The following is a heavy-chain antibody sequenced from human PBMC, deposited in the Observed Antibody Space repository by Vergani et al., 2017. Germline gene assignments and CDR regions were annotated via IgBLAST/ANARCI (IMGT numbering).Heavy chain of an antibody. V-gene: IGHV1-69*04. CDR1: GYTFTSYG. J-gene: IGHJ4*02. CDR2: IIPILGIA. CDR3: ARPQGMYYYDSSGYYDY. D-gene: IGHD3-22*01. Sequence: QVQLVQSGAEVKKPGASVKVSCKASGYTFTSYGISWGRQASGQGLEWMGRIIPILGIANYAQKFQGRVTITADKSTSTAYMELSSLRSEDTAVYYCARPQGMYYYDSSGYYDYWGQGTLVTVSS.